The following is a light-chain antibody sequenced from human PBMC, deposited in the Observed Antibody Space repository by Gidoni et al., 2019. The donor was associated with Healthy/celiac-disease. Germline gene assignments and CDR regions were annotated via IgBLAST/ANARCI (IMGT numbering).Light chain of an antibody. J-gene: IGKJ2*04. CDR3: QQYGSWCS. CDR1: QSVSSSY. V-gene: IGKV3-20*01. Sequence: GERATLSCRASQSVSSSYLAWYQQKPGQAPRLLIYGASSRATGIPDRFSGSGSGTDFTLTISRLEPEDFAVYYCQQYGSWCSFGQGTKLEIK. CDR2: GAS.